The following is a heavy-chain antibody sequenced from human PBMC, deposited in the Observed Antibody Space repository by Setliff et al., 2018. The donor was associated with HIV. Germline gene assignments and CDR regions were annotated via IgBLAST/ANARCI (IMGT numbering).Heavy chain of an antibody. CDR2: IHSSGST. D-gene: IGHD2-21*02. J-gene: IGHJ4*02. V-gene: IGHV4-4*09. CDR1: GGSVNDFY. CDR3: ATLDHSGGNFLAY. Sequence: SETLSRTCTVSGGSVNDFYCNWIRQPPGKGPEWIGYIHSSGSTIYNPSLKSRITISLDTSKEQFSLELSSATAADTAVYYCATLDHSGGNFLAYRGQGSLVTVSS.